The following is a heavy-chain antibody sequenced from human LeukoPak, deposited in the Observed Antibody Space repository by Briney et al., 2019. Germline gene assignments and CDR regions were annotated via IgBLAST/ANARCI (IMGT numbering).Heavy chain of an antibody. CDR3: AKMDYGLENYYLDY. CDR2: IHYSGSS. D-gene: IGHD3-10*01. Sequence: SETLSLTCTVSGGSTSSYHWSWIRQPPGKGLEWIGFIHYSGSSGYNPSLRSRVTMSVDTSKNQISLKLTSVTAADTAVYYCAKMDYGLENYYLDYWAQGTLVTVSS. J-gene: IGHJ4*02. CDR1: GGSTSSYH. V-gene: IGHV4-59*01.